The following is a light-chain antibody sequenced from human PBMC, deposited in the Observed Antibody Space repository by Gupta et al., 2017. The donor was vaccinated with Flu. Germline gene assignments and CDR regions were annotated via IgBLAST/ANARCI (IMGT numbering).Light chain of an antibody. V-gene: IGKV4-1*01. J-gene: IGKJ2*01. CDR2: WAS. Sequence: DAVMTQSPDSLAVSLGERATINCKSSQSVLFTSNNKNYLAWYQHKPGQPPKLLISWASTRESGVPDRFSGSGSGTDFTLTISSLQSEDVAIYYCQQYFSSLPYTFGQGTKLEIK. CDR3: QQYFSSLPYT. CDR1: QSVLFTSNNKNY.